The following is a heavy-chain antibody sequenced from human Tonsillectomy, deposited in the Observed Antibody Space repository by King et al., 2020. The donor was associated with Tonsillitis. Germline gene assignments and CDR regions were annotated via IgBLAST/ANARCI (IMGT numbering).Heavy chain of an antibody. V-gene: IGHV1-18*01. Sequence: QLVQSGAEVKKPGASVKVSCKASVYTFSSYSISWVRQAPVQGLEWMGWISAYKDNTNYAQKHLGRVTMTTDTSTSTAYMELRSLRSDDTAVYYCARGGKRGSSYYMDVWGKGTTVTVSS. CDR1: VYTFSSYS. CDR3: ARGGKRGSSYYMDV. CDR2: ISAYKDNT. J-gene: IGHJ6*03. D-gene: IGHD4-23*01.